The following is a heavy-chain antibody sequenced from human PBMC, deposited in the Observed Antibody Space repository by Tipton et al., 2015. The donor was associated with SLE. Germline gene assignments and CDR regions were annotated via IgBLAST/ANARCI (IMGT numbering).Heavy chain of an antibody. Sequence: LRLSCNVSGDSISGYYWNWIRQPPGKGLEWVGFISYSGSTNYNPSLKSRVTISVDTSKNQFSLKLSSVTAADTAVYYCARHPPRGGSGYALDNWGQGTLVTVSS. J-gene: IGHJ4*02. CDR1: GDSISGYY. CDR3: ARHPPRGGSGYALDN. CDR2: ISYSGST. D-gene: IGHD5-12*01. V-gene: IGHV4-59*01.